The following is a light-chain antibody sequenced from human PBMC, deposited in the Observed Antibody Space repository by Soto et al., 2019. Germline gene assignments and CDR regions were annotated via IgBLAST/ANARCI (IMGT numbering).Light chain of an antibody. CDR1: QSVSSY. Sequence: EIVLTQSPATLSLSPGERATLSCRASQSVSSYLAWYQQKPGQAPRLLIYDASNRATGIPARFSGSGSGTDFTLTISSLEPEAFAVYYCQQRSGPFGGGTKVEIK. V-gene: IGKV3-11*01. J-gene: IGKJ4*01. CDR3: QQRSGP. CDR2: DAS.